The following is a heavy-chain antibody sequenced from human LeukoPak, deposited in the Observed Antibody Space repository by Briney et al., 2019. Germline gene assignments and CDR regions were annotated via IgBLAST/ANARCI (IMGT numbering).Heavy chain of an antibody. CDR1: GFTFSSYW. Sequence: GESLRLSCAASGFTFSSYWMHWVRQAPGKGLVWVSRIKTDGSNTGYAHSVKGRFTISRDNAKNALYFQMNSLRAEDTAVYYCARAGTGSRNAFDIWGQGTMVTVSS. V-gene: IGHV3-74*01. J-gene: IGHJ3*02. CDR2: IKTDGSNT. CDR3: ARAGTGSRNAFDI. D-gene: IGHD1-1*01.